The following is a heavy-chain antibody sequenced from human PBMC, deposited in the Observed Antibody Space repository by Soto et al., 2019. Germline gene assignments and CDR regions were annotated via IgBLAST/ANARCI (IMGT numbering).Heavy chain of an antibody. V-gene: IGHV4-30-2*01. D-gene: IGHD2-15*01. CDR1: GGSISSGAYS. Sequence: QLQLQESGSGLVKPSETLSLTCAVSGGSISSGAYSWSWIRQPPGKGLEWVGYIYHSGSTYYNPSLQSRVTTSVDRSKNRFSLNLNAVPAADTAVYYCARANRPTPLTYLNWFDPWGQGTLVTVSS. CDR3: ARANRPTPLTYLNWFDP. CDR2: IYHSGST. J-gene: IGHJ5*02.